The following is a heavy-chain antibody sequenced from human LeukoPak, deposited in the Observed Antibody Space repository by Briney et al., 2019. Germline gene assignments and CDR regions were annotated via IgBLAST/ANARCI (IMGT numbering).Heavy chain of an antibody. Sequence: GASVKVSCKASGYTFTSYDINWVRQATGQGLEWMGWMNPNSGNTNYAQKLQGRVTMTTDTSTSTAYMELRSQRSDDTAVYYCARNRGAITFGGVIPNYYGMDVWGQGTTVTVSS. V-gene: IGHV1-18*01. CDR2: MNPNSGNT. J-gene: IGHJ6*02. CDR3: ARNRGAITFGGVIPNYYGMDV. D-gene: IGHD3-16*02. CDR1: GYTFTSYD.